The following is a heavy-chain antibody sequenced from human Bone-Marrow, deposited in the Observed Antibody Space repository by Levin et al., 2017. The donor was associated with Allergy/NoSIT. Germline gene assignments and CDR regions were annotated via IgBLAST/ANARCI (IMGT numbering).Heavy chain of an antibody. CDR2: INPKNGGS. D-gene: IGHD1-26*01. V-gene: IGHV1-2*06. CDR1: GYILTDYY. CDR3: ARDKGGELLGHDYGMDV. J-gene: IGHJ6*02. Sequence: ASVKVSCKASGYILTDYYLHWVRQAPGQGLEYMGRINPKNGGSHSARKFLGRVTMTRDTSINTVYMQLTGLTFDDAAVYYCARDKGGELLGHDYGMDVWGQGTTVTVSS.